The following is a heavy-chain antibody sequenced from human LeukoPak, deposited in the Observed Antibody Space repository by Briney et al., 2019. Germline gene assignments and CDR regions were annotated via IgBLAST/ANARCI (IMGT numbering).Heavy chain of an antibody. D-gene: IGHD5-12*01. CDR1: GFTFSSYE. CDR2: ISSSGSTI. CDR3: ARDSGYDYPYYYYYMDV. V-gene: IGHV3-48*03. J-gene: IGHJ6*03. Sequence: GGSLRLSCAASGFTFSSYEMNWVRQAPEKGLEWVSYISSSGSTIYYADSVKGRFTISRDNAKNSLYLQMNSLRAEDTAVYYCARDSGYDYPYYYYYMDVWGKGTTVTISS.